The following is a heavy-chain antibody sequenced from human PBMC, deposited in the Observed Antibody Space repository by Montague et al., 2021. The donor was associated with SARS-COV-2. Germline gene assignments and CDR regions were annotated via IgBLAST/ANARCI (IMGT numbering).Heavy chain of an antibody. V-gene: IGHV4-34*01. J-gene: IGHJ4*02. D-gene: IGHD3-10*01. CDR2: INQSGRT. Sequence: SETLSLTCAVYGGSFSGYYWSWIRQPPEKGLEWIGEINQSGRTNNNPSLKSRVIISVDTSKNQFSLKLSSVTAADTAVYYCARRGGTVWGVTVSTELDYWGQGILVIVSS. CDR1: GGSFSGYY. CDR3: ARRGGTVWGVTVSTELDY.